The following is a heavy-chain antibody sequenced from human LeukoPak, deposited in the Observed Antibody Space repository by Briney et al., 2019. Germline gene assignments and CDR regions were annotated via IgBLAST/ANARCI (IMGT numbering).Heavy chain of an antibody. J-gene: IGHJ4*02. CDR1: GFTFSSYA. Sequence: PGGSLRLSCAASGFTFSSYAMHWVRQAPGKGLEWVAVISYDGSNKYYADSVKGRFTISRDNSKNTLYLQMNSLRVEDTAVYYCAGGPYDSSGYYAYWGQGTLVTVSS. CDR2: ISYDGSNK. D-gene: IGHD3-22*01. V-gene: IGHV3-30*04. CDR3: AGGPYDSSGYYAY.